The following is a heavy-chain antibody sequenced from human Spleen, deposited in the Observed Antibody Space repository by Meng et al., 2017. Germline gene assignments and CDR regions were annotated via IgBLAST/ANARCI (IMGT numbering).Heavy chain of an antibody. D-gene: IGHD3-16*02. CDR3: ARGRYDYVWGNYRYCFDY. CDR2: IHQSGST. V-gene: IGHV4-34*01. CDR1: CGSFSGYY. J-gene: IGHJ4*02. Sequence: HLLQVRAGHLKPSESLSLHCAVCCGSFSGYYWSWIRQAPGIAPQWIGEIHQSGSTNYNPSLKSRVTISVDTSKNQFSLNLSSVTAADTAVYYCARGRYDYVWGNYRYCFDYWGQGTLVTVSS.